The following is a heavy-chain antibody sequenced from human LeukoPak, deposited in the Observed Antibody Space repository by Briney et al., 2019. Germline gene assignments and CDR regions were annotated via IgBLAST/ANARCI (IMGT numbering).Heavy chain of an antibody. CDR2: IYYSGST. J-gene: IGHJ4*02. V-gene: IGHV4-39*07. D-gene: IGHD5-24*01. CDR1: GGSISSSSYY. CDR3: ARAGRDGYNFHLFGY. Sequence: SETLSLTCTVSGGSISSSSYYWGWIRQPPGKGLEWIGSIYYSGSTYYNPSLKSRVTISVDTSKNQFSLKLSSVTAADTAVYYCARAGRDGYNFHLFGYWGQGTLVTVSS.